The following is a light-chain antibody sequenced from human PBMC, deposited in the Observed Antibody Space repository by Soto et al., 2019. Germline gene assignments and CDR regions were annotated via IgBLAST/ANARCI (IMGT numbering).Light chain of an antibody. V-gene: IGLV1-40*01. Sequence: QYVLTQPPSVSGAPGQRVTISCTGSSFDIGAGYDVHWYQQLPGTAPKLLVHGNTDRPSGVPDRFSGSKSGTSASLAITGLQAEDEADYYCQSYDSSLSGWLFGGGTQLTAL. CDR1: SFDIGAGYD. J-gene: IGLJ2*01. CDR2: GNT. CDR3: QSYDSSLSGWL.